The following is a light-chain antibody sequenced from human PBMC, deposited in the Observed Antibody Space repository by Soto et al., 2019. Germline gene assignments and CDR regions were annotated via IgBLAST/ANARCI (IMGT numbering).Light chain of an antibody. CDR1: SADVGAFDY. CDR2: DVS. CDR3: AAYTTSSTLV. J-gene: IGLJ3*02. V-gene: IGLV2-14*03. Sequence: QSAPTQPASVSGSPGQSITISCAGTSADVGAFDYVSWYQHHPGKVPKLMIYDVSDRPSGVSTRFSGSKSANMASLTISGLQPDDEADYYSAAYTTSSTLVFGGGTKLTVL.